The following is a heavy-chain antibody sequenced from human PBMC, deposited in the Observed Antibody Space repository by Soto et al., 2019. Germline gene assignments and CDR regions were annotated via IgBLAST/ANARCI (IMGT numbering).Heavy chain of an antibody. Sequence: QVQLVQSGAEVKQPGASVRVSCKASGYTFTRLHMHWVRQATGQGLEWMGIVNPNDGSTTYAQQFQGRFTMTRDTSTSTVYMFLSSLRSEDTAMYYCARGDYYGSSGPLDIWGQGTMVTVAS. J-gene: IGHJ3*02. CDR3: ARGDYYGSSGPLDI. D-gene: IGHD3-10*01. CDR1: GYTFTRLH. V-gene: IGHV1-46*01. CDR2: VNPNDGST.